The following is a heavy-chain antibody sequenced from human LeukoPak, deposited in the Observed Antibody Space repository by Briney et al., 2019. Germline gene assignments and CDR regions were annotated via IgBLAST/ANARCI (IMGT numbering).Heavy chain of an antibody. CDR3: ARRRYYDSTGYLD. CDR1: GDSTSSSSYY. CDR2: IYYRGST. Sequence: SETLSLTCTISGDSTSSSSYYWGWIRQPPGKGLEWIGDIYYRGSTYYNPSLKSRVSISIDTSNNQFSLTLNSVTAADTALYFCARRRYYDSTGYLDWGQGTLVTVSS. J-gene: IGHJ1*01. V-gene: IGHV4-39*01. D-gene: IGHD3-22*01.